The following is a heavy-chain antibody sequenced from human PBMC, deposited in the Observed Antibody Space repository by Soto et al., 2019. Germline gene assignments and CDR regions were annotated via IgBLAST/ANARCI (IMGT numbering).Heavy chain of an antibody. CDR1: GYTFTSYG. CDR2: INPGNGNT. Sequence: ASVKVSCKASGYTFTSYGINWVRQAPGRGLEWMGWINPGNGNTKYSQQFQGRVIIDRDTSASTAYMELNSLRADDTAVYYCASSINWGQGTLVTVSS. J-gene: IGHJ4*02. V-gene: IGHV1-3*01. CDR3: ASSIN.